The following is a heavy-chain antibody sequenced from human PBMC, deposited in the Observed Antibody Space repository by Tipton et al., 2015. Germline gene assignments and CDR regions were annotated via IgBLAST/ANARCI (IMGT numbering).Heavy chain of an antibody. J-gene: IGHJ6*02. CDR3: ARGLIVPGSSNYYYYGLDV. V-gene: IGHV4-61*01. CDR2: VHYSGNT. CDR1: GASVSSDSHF. D-gene: IGHD2-15*01. Sequence: TLSLTCTVSGASVSSDSHFWTWVRRPPGKTLEWIGYVHYSGNTNYNPSLRSRLTISVGMSKNQFSLKLDSVTAADTAIYYCARGLIVPGSSNYYYYGLDVWGQGTTVTVSS.